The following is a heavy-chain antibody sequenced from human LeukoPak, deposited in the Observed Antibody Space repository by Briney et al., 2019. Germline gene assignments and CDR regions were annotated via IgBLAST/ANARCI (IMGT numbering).Heavy chain of an antibody. CDR1: GFTVSSNY. J-gene: IGHJ4*02. CDR3: ARDHPYYDFWSGLYYFDY. Sequence: GGSLRLSCAASGFTVSSNYMSWVRQAPGKGLEWVSVIYSGGSTYYADSVKGRFTISRDNAKNSLYLQMNSLRAEDTAVYYCARDHPYYDFWSGLYYFDYWGQGTLVTVSS. V-gene: IGHV3-66*01. CDR2: IYSGGST. D-gene: IGHD3-3*01.